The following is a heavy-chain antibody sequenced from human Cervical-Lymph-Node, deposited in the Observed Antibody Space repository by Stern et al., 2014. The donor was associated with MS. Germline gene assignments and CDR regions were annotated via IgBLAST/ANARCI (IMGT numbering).Heavy chain of an antibody. CDR2: IYYSGST. J-gene: IGHJ1*01. V-gene: IGHV4-59*01. Sequence: QVQLQESGPGLVKPSETLSLTCTVSGGSISSYYWSWIRQPPGKGLEWIGYIYYSGSTNYNPSLKSRVTISVDTSKNQFSLKLSSVTAADTAVYYCARDSGWYGYFQHWGQGTLVTVSS. CDR3: ARDSGWYGYFQH. D-gene: IGHD6-19*01. CDR1: GGSISSYY.